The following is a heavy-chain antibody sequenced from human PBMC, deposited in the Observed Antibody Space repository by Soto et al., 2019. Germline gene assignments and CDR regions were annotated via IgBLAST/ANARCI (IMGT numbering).Heavy chain of an antibody. Sequence: TETLSLTCTVSGGSVSSGSYYWSWIRQPPGKGLEWIGYIYYSGSTNYNPSLKSRVTISVDTSKNQFSLKLSSVTAADTAVYYCAREGYSGRYSGFQHWGQGILVTVSS. CDR2: IYYSGST. J-gene: IGHJ1*01. CDR1: GGSVSSGSYY. V-gene: IGHV4-61*01. CDR3: AREGYSGRYSGFQH. D-gene: IGHD1-26*01.